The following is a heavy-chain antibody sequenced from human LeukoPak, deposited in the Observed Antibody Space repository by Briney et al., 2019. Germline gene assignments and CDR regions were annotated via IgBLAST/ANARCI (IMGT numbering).Heavy chain of an antibody. CDR1: GSTFSSYA. V-gene: IGHV3-30-3*01. CDR3: ARGGYYDSSGYYSY. Sequence: GGSLRLSCAASGSTFSSYAMHWVRQAPGKGLEWVAVISYDGSNKYYADSVKGRFTISRDNSKNTLYLQMNSLRAEDTAVYYCARGGYYDSSGYYSYWGQGTLVTVSS. CDR2: ISYDGSNK. J-gene: IGHJ4*02. D-gene: IGHD3-22*01.